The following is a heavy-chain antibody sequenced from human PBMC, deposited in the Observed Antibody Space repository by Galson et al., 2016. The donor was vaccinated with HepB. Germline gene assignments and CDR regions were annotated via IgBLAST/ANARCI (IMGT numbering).Heavy chain of an antibody. CDR1: GFTFTDYA. J-gene: IGHJ3*01. CDR2: ISYDGSNK. Sequence: SLRLSCAASGFTFTDYAIHWVRQAPGKGLEWVADISYDGSNKFYLNSAKGRFTISRDNSKNTVYMQMNSLTTEDTAIYYCARTRDFWSGHYDAFDVWGQGTMVSVSS. V-gene: IGHV3-30-3*01. D-gene: IGHD3-3*01. CDR3: ARTRDFWSGHYDAFDV.